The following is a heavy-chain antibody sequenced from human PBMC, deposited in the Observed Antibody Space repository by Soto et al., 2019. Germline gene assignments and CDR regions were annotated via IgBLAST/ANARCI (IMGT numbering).Heavy chain of an antibody. J-gene: IGHJ5*02. CDR2: ISGSGGST. Sequence: EVQLLESGVGLVQPGGSLRLSCAASGFTFSSYAMSWVRQAPGKGLEWVSAISGSGGSTYYADSVKGRFTISRDNSKNTLYLQMNSLRTEDTAVYYCAKDRTLGGWFDPWGQGTLVTVSS. CDR1: GFTFSSYA. V-gene: IGHV3-23*01. D-gene: IGHD3-16*01. CDR3: AKDRTLGGWFDP.